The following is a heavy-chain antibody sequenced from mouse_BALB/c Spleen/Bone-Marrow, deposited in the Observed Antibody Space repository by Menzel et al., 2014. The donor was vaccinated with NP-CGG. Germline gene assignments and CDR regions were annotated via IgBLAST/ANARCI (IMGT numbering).Heavy chain of an antibody. CDR3: ARGDYFDY. J-gene: IGHJ2*01. V-gene: IGHV1-9*01. CDR1: GYTFSSYW. CDR2: ILPGSGST. Sequence: QVQLQQSGAELMKPGASVKISCKATGYTFSSYWIEWVRQRPGHGLEWIGEILPGSGSTNYNEKFKGKATFTADTSSNTAYMQLSSLTSEDSAVYYCARGDYFDYWGQGTTLTGSS.